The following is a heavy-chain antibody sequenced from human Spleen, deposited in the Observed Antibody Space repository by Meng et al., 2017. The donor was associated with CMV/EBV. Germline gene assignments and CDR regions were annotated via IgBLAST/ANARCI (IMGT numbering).Heavy chain of an antibody. V-gene: IGHV3-9*01. CDR1: GFTFSSYS. CDR3: AKGGPDYDGWHYFDF. D-gene: IGHD3-3*01. J-gene: IGHJ4*02. Sequence: SLKISCAASGFTFSSYSMNWVRQAPGKGLEWVSGINWNSVRIDYVDSVKGRFTISRDNARKSLYLQINSPRPEDTAFYYCAKGGPDYDGWHYFDFWGQGALVTVSS. CDR2: INWNSVRI.